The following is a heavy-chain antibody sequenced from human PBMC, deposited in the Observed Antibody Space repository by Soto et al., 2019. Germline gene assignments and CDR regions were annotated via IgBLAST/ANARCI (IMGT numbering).Heavy chain of an antibody. V-gene: IGHV2-70*01. Sequence: SGPTLVNPTQTLTLTCTFSGFSLSTSGMCVSWIRQPPGKALEWLALIDWDDDKYYGTSLKTRLTISKDTSKNQVVLTMTNMDPVDTATYYCARIRGGGYYYYYGMDVWGQGTTVTVSS. D-gene: IGHD3-16*01. CDR2: IDWDDDK. CDR1: GFSLSTSGMC. CDR3: ARIRGGGYYYYYGMDV. J-gene: IGHJ6*02.